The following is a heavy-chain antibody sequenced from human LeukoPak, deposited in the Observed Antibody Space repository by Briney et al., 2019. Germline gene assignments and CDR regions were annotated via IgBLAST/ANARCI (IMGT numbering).Heavy chain of an antibody. CDR1: GGSISSYY. V-gene: IGHV4-59*01. J-gene: IGHJ4*02. D-gene: IGHD1-26*01. Sequence: PSETLSLTCTVSGGSISSYYWSWIRQPPGKGLEWIGYIYYSGSTNYNPSLKSRVTISVDTSKNQFSLKLSSVTAADTAVYYCARVGEMSIVGAYFDYWGQGTLVTVSS. CDR2: IYYSGST. CDR3: ARVGEMSIVGAYFDY.